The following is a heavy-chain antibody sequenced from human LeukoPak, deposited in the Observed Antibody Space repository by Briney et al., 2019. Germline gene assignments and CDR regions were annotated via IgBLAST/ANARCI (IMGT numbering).Heavy chain of an antibody. Sequence: GASVKVSCKASGYTFTSYGISWVRQAPGQGLEWMGWISAYNGNTNYAQKFQGRVTMTRDTSISTAYMELSRLRSDDTAVYYCARDLSIVGAISFDYWGQGTLVTVSS. D-gene: IGHD1-26*01. CDR3: ARDLSIVGAISFDY. J-gene: IGHJ4*02. CDR2: ISAYNGNT. V-gene: IGHV1-18*01. CDR1: GYTFTSYG.